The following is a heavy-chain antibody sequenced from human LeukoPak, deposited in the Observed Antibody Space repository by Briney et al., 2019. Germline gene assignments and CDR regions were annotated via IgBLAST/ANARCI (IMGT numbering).Heavy chain of an antibody. CDR2: ISSSSTI. CDR1: GFTFSSYS. J-gene: IGHJ6*02. D-gene: IGHD3-16*01. V-gene: IGHV3-48*02. Sequence: GGSLRLSCAASGFTFSSYSMNWVRQAPGKGLEWVSYISSSSTIYYADSVKGRFTISRDNAKNSLYLQMNSLRDEDTAVYYCARDLGDNPYYYGMDVWGQGTTVTVSS. CDR3: ARDLGDNPYYYGMDV.